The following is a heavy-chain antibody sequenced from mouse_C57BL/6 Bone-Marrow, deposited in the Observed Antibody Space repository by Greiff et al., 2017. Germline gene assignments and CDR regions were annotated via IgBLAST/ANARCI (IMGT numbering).Heavy chain of an antibody. D-gene: IGHD1-1*01. CDR2: SRTKANDYTT. Sequence: DVKLVESGGGLVQPGRSLRLSCATSGFTFSDFYMEWVRQAPGKGLEWIAASRTKANDYTTEYSSSVKGRFIVSRGTSQSILYLQMKALRAEDTAVFYCARDDYYGSSSWFAYWGQGTLVTVSA. CDR3: ARDDYYGSSSWFAY. CDR1: GFTFSDFY. V-gene: IGHV7-1*01. J-gene: IGHJ3*01.